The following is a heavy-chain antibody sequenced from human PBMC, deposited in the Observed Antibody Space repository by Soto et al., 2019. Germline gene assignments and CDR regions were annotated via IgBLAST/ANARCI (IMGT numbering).Heavy chain of an antibody. CDR3: ARGGGVFGDIVVVVAATPVYAFDI. CDR2: IKQDGSEK. V-gene: IGHV3-7*01. J-gene: IGHJ3*02. D-gene: IGHD2-15*01. CDR1: GFTFSSYW. Sequence: EVQLVESGGGLVQPGGSLRLSCAASGFTFSSYWMSWVRQAPGKGLEWVANIKQDGSEKYYVDSVKGRFTISRDNAKNSLYLQMNILRAEDTAVYYCARGGGVFGDIVVVVAATPVYAFDIWGQGTMVTVSS.